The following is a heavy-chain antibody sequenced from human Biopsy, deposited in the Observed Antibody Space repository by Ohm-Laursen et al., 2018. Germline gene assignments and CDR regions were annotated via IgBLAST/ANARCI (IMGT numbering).Heavy chain of an antibody. V-gene: IGHV3-11*01. J-gene: IGHJ6*02. CDR2: ITNSGGTV. CDR1: GFTFRDYY. CDR3: ARPPWGHAYGYYNGMDV. Sequence: SLRLSCAASGFTFRDYYMIWIRQPPGKGLEWVSYITNSGGTVYYEDSVKGRFTVSRDNAKNSLYLQMDRPRAEDTAVYYCARPPWGHAYGYYNGMDVWGQGTTVIVSS. D-gene: IGHD3-10*01.